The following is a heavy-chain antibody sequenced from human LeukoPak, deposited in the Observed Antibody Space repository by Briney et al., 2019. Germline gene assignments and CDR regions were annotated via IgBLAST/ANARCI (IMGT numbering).Heavy chain of an antibody. Sequence: ASVKVSCKTSGYTFSNFGINWVRQAPGQGLEWMGWISAYNGNTNQAQKLQGRVTVTTDTSTRTAYMELRSLRSDDTAVYYCARDYYDSSGYYYVFAYWGQGTLVTVSS. D-gene: IGHD3-22*01. J-gene: IGHJ4*02. CDR3: ARDYYDSSGYYYVFAY. CDR2: ISAYNGNT. V-gene: IGHV1-18*01. CDR1: GYTFSNFG.